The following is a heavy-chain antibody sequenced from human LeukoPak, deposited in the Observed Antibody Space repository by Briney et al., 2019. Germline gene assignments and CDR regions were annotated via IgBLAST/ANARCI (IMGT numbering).Heavy chain of an antibody. J-gene: IGHJ4*02. CDR1: GFSFSTYG. Sequence: GGSLRLSCAASGFSFSTYGMHWVRQAPGKGLEWVAIISYDGNNKYYADSVKGRFTISRDNSKNTLYLQMNSLRVEDTAVYYCAKEGGISAAGIHYFDYWGQGTLVTVSS. CDR2: ISYDGNNK. V-gene: IGHV3-30*18. D-gene: IGHD6-13*01. CDR3: AKEGGISAAGIHYFDY.